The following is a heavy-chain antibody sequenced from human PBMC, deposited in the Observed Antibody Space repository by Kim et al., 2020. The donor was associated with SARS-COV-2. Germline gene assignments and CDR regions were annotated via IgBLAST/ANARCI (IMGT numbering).Heavy chain of an antibody. CDR3: ARRSYCSSTSCPFDY. J-gene: IGHJ4*02. Sequence: GESLKISCKGSGYSFTSYWIGWVRQMPGKGLEWMGIIYPGDSDTRYSPSFQGQVTISADKSISTAYLQWSSLKASDTAMYYCARRSYCSSTSCPFDYWGQGTLVTVSS. D-gene: IGHD2-2*01. CDR2: IYPGDSDT. CDR1: GYSFTSYW. V-gene: IGHV5-51*01.